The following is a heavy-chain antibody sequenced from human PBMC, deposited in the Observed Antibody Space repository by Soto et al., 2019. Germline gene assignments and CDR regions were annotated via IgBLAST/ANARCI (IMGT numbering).Heavy chain of an antibody. CDR3: ARGPTTEKVDS. CDR2: FHNSGSP. J-gene: IGHJ4*02. V-gene: IGHV4-30-4*01. CDR1: GASIYNGGYF. Sequence: SETLSLTCSVSGASIYNGGYFWSWIRQSPGKGLGWIGHFHNSGSPYNNPSLKSRVTISADTSMNQFSLALTSVTAADTAMYYCARGPTTEKVDSRGQGILVTV.